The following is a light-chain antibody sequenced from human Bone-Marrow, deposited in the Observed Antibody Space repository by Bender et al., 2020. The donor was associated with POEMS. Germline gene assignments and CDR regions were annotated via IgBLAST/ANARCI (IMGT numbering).Light chain of an antibody. CDR3: QSYDGSTSVV. CDR1: GGSIATAY. J-gene: IGLJ2*01. Sequence: FMLIQPPSVSESPGKTVVISCAGSGGSIATAYVQWYRQRPGSAPTTVIYEDNQRPSGVPDRFSGSIDRSSNSASLTISGLKTEDEADYYCQSYDGSTSVVFGGGTKLTVL. CDR2: EDN. V-gene: IGLV6-57*02.